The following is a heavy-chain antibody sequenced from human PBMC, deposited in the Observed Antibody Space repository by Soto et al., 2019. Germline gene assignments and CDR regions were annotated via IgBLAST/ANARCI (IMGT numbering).Heavy chain of an antibody. J-gene: IGHJ4*01. CDR3: ATGGGDYENY. CDR1: GYSFTSYW. V-gene: IGHV1-46*01. Sequence: PGESLKISCKGSGYSFTSYWIGWVRQAPGQGLEWMGIINPSGGNTDYAQKFEGRVTLTRDTSTTTVYMELSSLRSEDTAVYYCATGGGDYENYWGQGTLVTVSS. D-gene: IGHD2-21*02. CDR2: INPSGGNT.